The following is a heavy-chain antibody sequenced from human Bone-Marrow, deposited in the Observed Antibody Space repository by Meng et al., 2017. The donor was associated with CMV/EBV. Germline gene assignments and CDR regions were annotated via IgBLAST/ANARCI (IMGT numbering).Heavy chain of an antibody. J-gene: IGHJ4*02. V-gene: IGHV1-18*01. Sequence: ASVKVSCKASGYTFINYGISWVRQAPGQGLEWMGWISAYKDNTNYAQKFQDRVTMTTDTSTSTAYMELRSLRSDDTAVYYCARVYCTNCVCYTGHDYWGQGTLVTV. D-gene: IGHD2-8*01. CDR2: ISAYKDNT. CDR3: ARVYCTNCVCYTGHDY. CDR1: GYTFINYG.